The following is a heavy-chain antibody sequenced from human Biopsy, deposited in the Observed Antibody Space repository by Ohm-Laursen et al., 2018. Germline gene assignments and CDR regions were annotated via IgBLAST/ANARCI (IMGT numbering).Heavy chain of an antibody. CDR1: GFSLTSRGEG. CDR2: IYWDDDK. J-gene: IGHJ4*02. D-gene: IGHD5-18*01. Sequence: TQTLTLTSAFSGFSLTSRGEGVGWLRQPPGKAPEWLALIYWDDDKFYNPSLESRLTITKDTSKNQVLLIMTNMDPVDTATYYCARSRAYSFGALEYWGQGILVTVSS. V-gene: IGHV2-5*02. CDR3: ARSRAYSFGALEY.